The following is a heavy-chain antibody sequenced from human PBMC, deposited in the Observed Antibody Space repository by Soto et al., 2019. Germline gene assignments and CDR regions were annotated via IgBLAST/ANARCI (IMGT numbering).Heavy chain of an antibody. CDR3: ARMYYGSGSYYYYYYGMDV. Sequence: GGSLRLSCAASGFTFSSYAMHWVRQAPGKGLEWVAVISYDGSNKYYADSVKGRFTISRDNSKNTLYLQMNSLRAEDTAVYYCARMYYGSGSYYYYYYGMDVWGQGTTVTVSS. CDR1: GFTFSSYA. V-gene: IGHV3-30-3*01. D-gene: IGHD3-10*01. CDR2: ISYDGSNK. J-gene: IGHJ6*02.